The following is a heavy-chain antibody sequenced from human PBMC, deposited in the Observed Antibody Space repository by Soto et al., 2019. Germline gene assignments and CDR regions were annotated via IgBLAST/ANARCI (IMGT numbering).Heavy chain of an antibody. CDR3: ARKRITIFGVVPRIDY. Sequence: ETKSVTKAVLDGTCIGHYGSCIIQPTGKGLEWIGEINHSGSTNYNPSLKSRVTISVDTSKNQFSLKLSSVTAADTAVYYCARKRITIFGVVPRIDYWGQGSLVTASS. J-gene: IGHJ4*02. CDR1: DGTCIGHY. CDR2: INHSGST. D-gene: IGHD3-3*01. V-gene: IGHV4-34*01.